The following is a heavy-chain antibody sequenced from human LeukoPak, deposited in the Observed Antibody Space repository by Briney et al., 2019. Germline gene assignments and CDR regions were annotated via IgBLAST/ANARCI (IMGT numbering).Heavy chain of an antibody. CDR2: INWNGGST. D-gene: IGHD6-13*01. CDR1: GFTFDDYG. J-gene: IGHJ5*02. V-gene: IGHV3-20*04. Sequence: GGSLRLSCAASGFTFDDYGMSWVRQAPGKGLQWVSGINWNGGSTGYADSVKGRFIISRDNAKNSLYLQMNSLRAEDTALYYCARAPYSSSWGDGFDPWGQGTLVTVSA. CDR3: ARAPYSSSWGDGFDP.